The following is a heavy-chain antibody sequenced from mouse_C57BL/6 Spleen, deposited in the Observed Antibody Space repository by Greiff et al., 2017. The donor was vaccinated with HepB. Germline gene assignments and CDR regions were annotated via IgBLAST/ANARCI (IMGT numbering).Heavy chain of an antibody. CDR2: IYPGSGST. J-gene: IGHJ2*01. D-gene: IGHD2-10*01. CDR1: GYTFTSYW. V-gene: IGHV1-55*01. CDR3: ARSYPYFDY. Sequence: QVHVKQPGAELVKPGASVKMSCKASGYTFTSYWITWVKQRPGQGLEWIGDIYPGSGSTNYNEKFKSKATLTVDTSSSTAYMQLSSLTSEDSAVYYCARSYPYFDYWGQGTTLTVSS.